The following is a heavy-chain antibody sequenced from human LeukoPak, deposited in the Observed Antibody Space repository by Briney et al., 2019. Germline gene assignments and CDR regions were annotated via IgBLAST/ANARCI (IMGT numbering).Heavy chain of an antibody. CDR3: VRVPYYYGSGIFDY. CDR2: INPNSGGT. CDR1: GYTFTGYY. D-gene: IGHD3-10*01. V-gene: IGHV1-2*06. J-gene: IGHJ4*02. Sequence: ASVKVSCKASGYTFTGYYMHWVRQAPGQGLEWMGRINPNSGGTNYAQKFQGRVTMTRDTSISTAYMELSRLRSDDTAVYYCVRVPYYYGSGIFDYWGQGTLVTVSS.